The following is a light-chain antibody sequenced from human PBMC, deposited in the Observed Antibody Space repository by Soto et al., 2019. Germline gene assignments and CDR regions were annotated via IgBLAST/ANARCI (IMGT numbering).Light chain of an antibody. J-gene: IGLJ1*01. CDR1: ISNIGGNS. CDR3: GSWDSSLSAYV. V-gene: IGLV1-51*01. CDR2: DDN. Sequence: QSVLTQPPSVSAAPGQKVTISCSGSISNIGGNSVSWYQQLPGTAPKLLIYDDNKQPSGIPDRFSGSKSGTSATLGITGFQTGDEADYYCGSWDSSLSAYVFGTGTKVTVL.